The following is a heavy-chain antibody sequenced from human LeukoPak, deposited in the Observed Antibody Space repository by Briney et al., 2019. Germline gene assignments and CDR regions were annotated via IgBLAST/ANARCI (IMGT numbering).Heavy chain of an antibody. CDR3: ARILTYYYDSSGIDY. CDR2: IIPILGIA. V-gene: IGHV1-69*02. D-gene: IGHD3-22*01. Sequence: SVKVSCKASGGTFSSYTISWMRQAPGQGLEWMGRIIPILGIANYAQKFQGRVTITADKSTSTAYMELSSLRSEDTAVYYCARILTYYYDSSGIDYWGQGTLVTVSS. J-gene: IGHJ4*02. CDR1: GGTFSSYT.